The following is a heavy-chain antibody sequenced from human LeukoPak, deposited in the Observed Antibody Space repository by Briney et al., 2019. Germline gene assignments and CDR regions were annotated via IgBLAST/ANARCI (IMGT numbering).Heavy chain of an antibody. V-gene: IGHV4-59*08. J-gene: IGHJ4*02. Sequence: PSETLSLTCTVSGGSISSYYWSWIRQPPGKGLEWIGYIYYSGSTNYNPSLKSRVTISVDTSKNQFSLKLSSVTAADTAVYYCARHRRSTGWSREFDYWGRGTQVTVSS. CDR3: ARHRRSTGWSREFDY. D-gene: IGHD6-19*01. CDR2: IYYSGST. CDR1: GGSISSYY.